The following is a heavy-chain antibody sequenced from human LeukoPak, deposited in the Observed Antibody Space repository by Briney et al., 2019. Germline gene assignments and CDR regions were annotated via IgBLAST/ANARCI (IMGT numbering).Heavy chain of an antibody. J-gene: IGHJ3*02. Sequence: ASVKVSCKVSGYTLTELSMHWVRQAPGKGLEWMGGFDPEDGETIYAQKFQGRVTMTEDTSTDTAYMELSSLRSEDTAVYYCASRTMVRGVSDAFDIWGQGTMVTASS. CDR2: FDPEDGET. V-gene: IGHV1-24*01. D-gene: IGHD3-10*01. CDR3: ASRTMVRGVSDAFDI. CDR1: GYTLTELS.